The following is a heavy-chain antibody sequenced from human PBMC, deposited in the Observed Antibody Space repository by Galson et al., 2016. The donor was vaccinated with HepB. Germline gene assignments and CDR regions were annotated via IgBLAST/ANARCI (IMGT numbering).Heavy chain of an antibody. V-gene: IGHV1-18*01. CDR2: ISTYNGNT. Sequence: SVKVSCRASGYHFLNYGISWVRQAPGQGLEWTGWISTYNGNTKSAPKVQDRVTMTTDTSTGTGYMELRSLTSADTAVYFCATYNVSLGDYNAFDFWGQGTLVTVSS. CDR1: GYHFLNYG. CDR3: ATYNVSLGDYNAFDF. J-gene: IGHJ4*02. D-gene: IGHD5/OR15-5a*01.